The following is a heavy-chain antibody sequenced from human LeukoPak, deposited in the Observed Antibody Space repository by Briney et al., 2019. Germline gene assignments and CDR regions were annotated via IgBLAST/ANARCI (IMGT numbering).Heavy chain of an antibody. CDR1: GGTFSSYA. CDR3: ARGRQQRFPSLNFNWFDP. CDR2: IIPIFGTA. D-gene: IGHD6-25*01. V-gene: IGHV1-69*13. J-gene: IGHJ5*02. Sequence: ASVKVSCKASGGTFSSYAISWVRQAPGQGLEWMGGIIPIFGTANYAQKFQGRVTITADESTSTAYMELSSLRSEDTAVYYCARGRQQRFPSLNFNWFDPWGQGNLVTVSS.